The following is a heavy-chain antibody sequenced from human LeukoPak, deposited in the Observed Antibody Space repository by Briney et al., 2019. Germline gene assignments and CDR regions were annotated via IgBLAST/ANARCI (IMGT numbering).Heavy chain of an antibody. CDR1: GYTFTSYA. CDR2: INTNTGNP. V-gene: IGHV7-4-1*02. CDR3: ARDMPALEYSSSSRSVY. J-gene: IGHJ4*02. Sequence: GASVKVSCKASGYTFTSYAMNWVRQAPGQGLEWMGWINTNTGNPTYAQGFTGRFVFSLDTSVSTAYLQISSLKAEDTAVYYCARDMPALEYSSSSRSVYWGQGTLVTASS. D-gene: IGHD6-6*01.